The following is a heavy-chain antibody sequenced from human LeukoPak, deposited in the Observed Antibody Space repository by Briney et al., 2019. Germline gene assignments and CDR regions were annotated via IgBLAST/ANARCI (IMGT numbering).Heavy chain of an antibody. CDR1: GFNFGSDA. J-gene: IGHJ4*02. CDR3: ARDPSGSGWSLSD. Sequence: PGGSLRLSCTASGFNFGSDAMHWVRQAPGKGLEWVAFTWSDGSNDHYADSLKARFTISRDNSKNTVCLQMNSLRVEDTAVYYCARDPSGSGWSLSDWGQGTPVTVSS. D-gene: IGHD6-19*01. CDR2: TWSDGSND. V-gene: IGHV3-33*01.